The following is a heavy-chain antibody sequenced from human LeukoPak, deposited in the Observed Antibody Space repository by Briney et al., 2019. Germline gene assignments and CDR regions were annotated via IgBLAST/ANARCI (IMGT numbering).Heavy chain of an antibody. CDR3: ARDRDVRGYSYGSDY. Sequence: ASVKVSCKASGGTFSSYAISWVRQAPGQGLEGMGRIIPILGIANYAQKFQGRVTITADKSTSTAYMELSSLRSEDTAVYYCARDRDVRGYSYGSDYWGQGTLVTVSS. D-gene: IGHD5-18*01. J-gene: IGHJ4*02. CDR1: GGTFSSYA. CDR2: IIPILGIA. V-gene: IGHV1-69*04.